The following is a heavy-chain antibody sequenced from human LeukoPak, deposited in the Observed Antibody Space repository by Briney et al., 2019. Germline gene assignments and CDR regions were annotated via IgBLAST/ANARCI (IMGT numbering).Heavy chain of an antibody. CDR1: GFTVSSNY. V-gene: IGHV3-74*01. CDR3: IRDFRSADL. J-gene: IGHJ5*02. Sequence: GGSLRLSCAASGFTVSSNYMNWVRQPPGKGLVWVSRIYVDGRTTNYADSVKGRFTISRDNAKNTVYLEMNSLSVEDTATYYCIRDFRSADLWGQGTLVTVTS. CDR2: IYVDGRTT.